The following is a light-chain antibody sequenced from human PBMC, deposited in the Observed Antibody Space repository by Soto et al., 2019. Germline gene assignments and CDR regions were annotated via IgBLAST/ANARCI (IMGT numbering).Light chain of an antibody. CDR1: QSVNSN. Sequence: EIVMTQSPATLSVSPGERATLSCRASQSVNSNLAWYQQKPCQVPRLLIYGASTRATGIPASFSGSGSGTEVALTISNLQSEDFAVYYCQQYNNWPRTFGQGTKVEIK. V-gene: IGKV3-15*01. CDR3: QQYNNWPRT. CDR2: GAS. J-gene: IGKJ1*01.